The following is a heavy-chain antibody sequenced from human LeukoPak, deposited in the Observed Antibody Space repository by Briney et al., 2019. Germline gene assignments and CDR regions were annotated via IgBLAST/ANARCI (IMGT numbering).Heavy chain of an antibody. J-gene: IGHJ6*02. D-gene: IGHD6-13*01. V-gene: IGHV3-21*01. Sequence: GGSLRLSCAASGFTFSSYSMNWVRQAPGKGLEWVSSISSSSSYIYYADPVKGRFTISRDNAKNSLYLQMNSLRAEDTAVYYCARDSSSWYTYYYYGMDVWGQGTTVTVSS. CDR3: ARDSSSWYTYYYYGMDV. CDR2: ISSSSSYI. CDR1: GFTFSSYS.